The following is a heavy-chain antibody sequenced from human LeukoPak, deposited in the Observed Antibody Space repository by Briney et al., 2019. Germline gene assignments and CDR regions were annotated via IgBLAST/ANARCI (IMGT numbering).Heavy chain of an antibody. D-gene: IGHD6-13*01. Sequence: PGGSLRLSCAASGFTFDDYAMHWVRQAPGKGLEWVSGISWNSGSIGYADSVKGRFTISRDNAKNSLYLQMNSLRAEDTALYYCAKDSLAAWGQGTLVTVSS. CDR1: GFTFDDYA. CDR3: AKDSLAA. J-gene: IGHJ4*02. V-gene: IGHV3-9*01. CDR2: ISWNSGSI.